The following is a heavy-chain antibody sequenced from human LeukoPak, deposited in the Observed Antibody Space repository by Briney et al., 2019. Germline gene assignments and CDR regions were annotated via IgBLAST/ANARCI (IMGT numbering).Heavy chain of an antibody. CDR2: IWYDGSNK. CDR3: ARILVPTMVRGVTYPDY. CDR1: GFTFSSDV. V-gene: IGHV3-33*08. Sequence: GGSLRLSCAASGFTFSSDVMHWFGQAPGKVLDCVAVIWYDGSNKYYADSVKGRFTTSRDNSKNTLYLQMNSLRAEDTAVYYCARILVPTMVRGVTYPDYWGQGTLVTVSS. J-gene: IGHJ4*02. D-gene: IGHD3-10*01.